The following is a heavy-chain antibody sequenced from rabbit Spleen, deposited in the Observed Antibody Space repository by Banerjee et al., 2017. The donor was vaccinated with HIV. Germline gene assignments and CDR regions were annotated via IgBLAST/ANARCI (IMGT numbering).Heavy chain of an antibody. V-gene: IGHV1S45*01. Sequence: QEQLVESGGGLVRPEGSLKLSCTASGFSFSNKAVMCWVRQAPGKGLQWIACINAVTGKAVYATWAKGRFTFSKTSSTTVTLQMTSLTAADTATYFCASWWHNNVAGLDSRGPGTLVTVS. D-gene: IGHD4-2*01. CDR3: ASWWHNNVAGLDS. CDR2: INAVTGKA. J-gene: IGHJ2*01. CDR1: GFSFSNKAV.